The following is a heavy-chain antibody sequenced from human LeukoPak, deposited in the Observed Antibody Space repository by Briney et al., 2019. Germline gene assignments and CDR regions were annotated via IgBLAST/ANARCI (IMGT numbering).Heavy chain of an antibody. CDR1: GFTFTSSA. J-gene: IGHJ4*02. V-gene: IGHV1-58*01. Sequence: SVKVSCKASGFTFTSSAVQWVRQARGQRLEWIGWIVVGSGNTSYAQKFQGRVTMTRDTSTSTVYMELSSLRSEDTAVYYCARGVENYDSSGYYYSPPFDYWGQGTLVTVSS. CDR3: ARGVENYDSSGYYYSPPFDY. D-gene: IGHD3-22*01. CDR2: IVVGSGNT.